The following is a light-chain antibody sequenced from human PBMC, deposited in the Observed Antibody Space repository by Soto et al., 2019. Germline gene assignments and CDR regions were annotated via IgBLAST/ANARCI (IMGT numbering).Light chain of an antibody. J-gene: IGLJ2*01. V-gene: IGLV2-14*01. Sequence: QSALTQPASVSWSPGQSITISCTGTSSDVGGYNYVSWYQQHPGKAPKLMICEVSNRPSGVSNRFSGSKSGNTASLTISGLQAEDEADYYCSSYTSSSNVVFGGGTKVTVL. CDR3: SSYTSSSNVV. CDR2: EVS. CDR1: SSDVGGYNY.